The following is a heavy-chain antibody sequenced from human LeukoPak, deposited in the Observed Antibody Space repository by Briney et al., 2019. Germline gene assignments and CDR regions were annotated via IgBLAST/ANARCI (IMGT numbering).Heavy chain of an antibody. J-gene: IGHJ4*02. CDR2: ISSASAYT. CDR1: GFSFSTYS. V-gene: IGHV3-21*01. CDR3: ARARGGYDYYFDF. D-gene: IGHD5-12*01. Sequence: GRSLRLSCAASGFSFSTYSMNWVRQAPGKGLEWVSSISSASAYTYYADSLKGRFTISRDNAKNSLYLEMNSLRAEDTAIYYCARARGGYDYYFDFWGQGTLVTVSS.